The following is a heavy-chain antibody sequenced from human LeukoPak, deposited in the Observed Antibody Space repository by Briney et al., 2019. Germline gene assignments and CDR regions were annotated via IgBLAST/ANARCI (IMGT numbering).Heavy chain of an antibody. V-gene: IGHV3-7*04. J-gene: IGHJ4*02. CDR3: ARDAGNSGYDLFDY. D-gene: IGHD5-12*01. CDR2: IKRDGSEK. CDR1: GFRFSDYW. Sequence: GGSLRLSCAASGFRFSDYWMTWVRQAPGKGLEWVANIKRDGSEKVYVDSVKGRFTISRDNAKNPVYLQMNSLRAEDTAVYFCARDAGNSGYDLFDYWGQGTLVTVSS.